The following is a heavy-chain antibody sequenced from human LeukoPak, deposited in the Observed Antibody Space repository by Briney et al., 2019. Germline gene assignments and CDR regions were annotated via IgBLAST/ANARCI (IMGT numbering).Heavy chain of an antibody. CDR2: IYHSGST. J-gene: IGHJ3*02. D-gene: IGHD6-13*01. V-gene: IGHV4-34*01. Sequence: SEALSLTCGVYGGSFSAYYWSWIRHTPEKGLEWIGEIYHSGSTNYNPSLKSRVTISVDTSKNQFSLKLSSVTAADTAVYYCARPIAGAGMHAFDIWGQGTMVTVSS. CDR3: ARPIAGAGMHAFDI. CDR1: GGSFSAYY.